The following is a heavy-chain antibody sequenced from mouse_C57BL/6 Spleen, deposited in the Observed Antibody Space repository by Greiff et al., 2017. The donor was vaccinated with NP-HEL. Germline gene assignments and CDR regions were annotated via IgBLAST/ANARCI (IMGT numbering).Heavy chain of an antibody. CDR3: ARNYYGSSYERYFDV. D-gene: IGHD1-1*01. J-gene: IGHJ1*03. CDR2: IYPRSGNT. CDR1: GYTFTSYG. V-gene: IGHV1-81*01. Sequence: QVQLQQSGAELARPGASVKLSCKASGYTFTSYGISWVKQRTGQGLEWIGEIYPRSGNTYYPEKFKGKATLTADKSSSTAYMELRSLTSEDSAVYFCARNYYGSSYERYFDVWGTGTTVTVSS.